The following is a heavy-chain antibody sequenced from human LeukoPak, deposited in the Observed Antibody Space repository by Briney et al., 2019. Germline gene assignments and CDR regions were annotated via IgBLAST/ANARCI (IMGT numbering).Heavy chain of an antibody. J-gene: IGHJ6*03. CDR1: GYTFTSYH. Sequence: ASVKVSCKASGYTFTSYHMHWVRQAPGQGLEWMGIINPSGGSTSYAQKFQGRVTMTRDMSTSTVYMELSSLRSDDTAVYYCARDFVSWGYYYYMDVWGKGTTVTISS. D-gene: IGHD6-13*01. V-gene: IGHV1-46*01. CDR3: ARDFVSWGYYYYMDV. CDR2: INPSGGST.